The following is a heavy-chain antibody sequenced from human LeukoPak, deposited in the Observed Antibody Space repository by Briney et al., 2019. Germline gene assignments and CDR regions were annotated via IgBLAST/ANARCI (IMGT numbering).Heavy chain of an antibody. CDR2: IYYSGST. V-gene: IGHV4-59*12. CDR3: ARESRIYYGSGRSYYYMDV. Sequence: SETLSLTCTVSGGSISSYYWSWIRQPPGKGLEWIGYIYYSGSTNYNPSLKSRVTISVDTSKNQFSLKLSSVTAADTAVYYCARESRIYYGSGRSYYYMDVWGKGTTVTVSS. D-gene: IGHD3-10*01. CDR1: GGSISSYY. J-gene: IGHJ6*03.